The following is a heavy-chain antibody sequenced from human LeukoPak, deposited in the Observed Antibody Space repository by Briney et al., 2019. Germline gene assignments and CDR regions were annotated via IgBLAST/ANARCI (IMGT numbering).Heavy chain of an antibody. V-gene: IGHV1-24*01. Sequence: GASVKVSCKVSGYTLTELSMHWVRQAPGKGLEWMGGFDPEDGETIYAQKLQGRVTMTTDTSTSTAYMELRSLRSDDTAVYYCASRIAVAGTLDYWGQGTLVTVSS. J-gene: IGHJ4*02. CDR3: ASRIAVAGTLDY. CDR1: GYTLTELS. D-gene: IGHD6-19*01. CDR2: FDPEDGET.